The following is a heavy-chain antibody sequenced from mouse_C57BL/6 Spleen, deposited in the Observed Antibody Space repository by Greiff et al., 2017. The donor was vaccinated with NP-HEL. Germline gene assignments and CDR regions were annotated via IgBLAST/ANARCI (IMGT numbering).Heavy chain of an antibody. CDR1: GYTFTSYD. V-gene: IGHV1-85*01. D-gene: IGHD1-1*01. CDR3: ARLITTDPYAMDY. Sequence: VQLQQSGPELVKPGASVKLSCKASGYTFTSYDINWVKQRPGQGLEWIGWIYPRDGSTKYNEKFKGKATLTVDTSSSTAYMDLHSLTSEDSAVYFGARLITTDPYAMDYWGQGTSVTVPS. CDR2: IYPRDGST. J-gene: IGHJ4*01.